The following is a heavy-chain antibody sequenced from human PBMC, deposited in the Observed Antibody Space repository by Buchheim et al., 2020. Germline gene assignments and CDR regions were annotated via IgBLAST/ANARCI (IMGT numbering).Heavy chain of an antibody. CDR3: ARSLWFGESQVPDY. D-gene: IGHD3-10*01. CDR1: GYIFTSYY. J-gene: IGHJ4*02. V-gene: IGHV1-46*01. CDR2: INPSVGST. Sequence: QVHLVQSGAEVKKPGASVEVSCKASGYIFTSYYMHWVRQAPGQGLEWMGIINPSVGSTTYAQKFQGRITMTRETSTSTVYMDLSSLRSEDTAIYYCARSLWFGESQVPDYWGQGT.